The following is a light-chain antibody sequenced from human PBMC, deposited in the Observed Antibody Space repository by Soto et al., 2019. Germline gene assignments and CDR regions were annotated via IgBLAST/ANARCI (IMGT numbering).Light chain of an antibody. CDR1: QSITTY. J-gene: IGKJ4*01. CDR2: AES. V-gene: IGKV1-39*01. Sequence: DIQMTQSPSSLSASVRDRVTITCRASQSITTYLNWYQQKPGKAPRLLIYAESSLQSGVPSRFSGSGFGTDFTLTISSLQPEDFATYYCQQSYTTPPTFGGGTKVEIK. CDR3: QQSYTTPPT.